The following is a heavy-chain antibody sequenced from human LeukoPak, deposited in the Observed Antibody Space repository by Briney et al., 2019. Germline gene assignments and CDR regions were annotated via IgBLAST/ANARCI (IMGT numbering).Heavy chain of an antibody. CDR2: ISAYNGNT. J-gene: IGHJ6*02. D-gene: IGHD1-1*01. CDR3: AVSRYTSVEYYYYGMDV. Sequence: ASVKVSCKASGYTFTSYGISWVGQAPGQGLEWMGWISAYNGNTNYAQKLQGRVTMTTDTSTSTAYMELSSLRSEDTAVYYCAVSRYTSVEYYYYGMDVWGQGTTVTVSS. CDR1: GYTFTSYG. V-gene: IGHV1-18*01.